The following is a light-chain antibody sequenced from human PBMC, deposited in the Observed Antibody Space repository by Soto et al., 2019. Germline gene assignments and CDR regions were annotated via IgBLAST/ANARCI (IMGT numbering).Light chain of an antibody. V-gene: IGKV1-5*03. CDR1: QSISTW. CDR3: QQYNTYPLT. Sequence: DIQMTQSPSTLSASVGDRVTITCRASQSISTWLAWYQQKPGKAPKLLIYKASTLEGGVPSRFSGCGSGTEFNIPVSSLQPDDFATYYCQQYNTYPLTFGGGTTVEIK. J-gene: IGKJ4*01. CDR2: KAS.